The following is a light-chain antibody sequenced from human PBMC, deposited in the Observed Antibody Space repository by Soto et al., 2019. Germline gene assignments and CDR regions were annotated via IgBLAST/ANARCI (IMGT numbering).Light chain of an antibody. Sequence: QSVLTQPPSVSGAPGQRVTIPCTGTSSNIGAGFVVHWYQHLPGTSPKLIIYGNNHRPSGVPDRFSGSKSGTSASLAITGLQDEEAADYSWPSFDTILGHAVFGGGTKLTVL. CDR3: PSFDTILGHAV. J-gene: IGLJ2*01. CDR2: GNN. V-gene: IGLV1-40*01. CDR1: SSNIGAGFV.